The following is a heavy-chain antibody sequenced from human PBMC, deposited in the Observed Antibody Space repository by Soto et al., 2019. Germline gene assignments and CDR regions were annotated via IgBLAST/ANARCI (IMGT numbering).Heavy chain of an antibody. D-gene: IGHD2-8*01. CDR2: MNPNSGNT. J-gene: IGHJ6*02. Sequence: ASVKVSGKASGYTFTSDDINWVRQATGQGLALMGWMNPNSGNTGYAQKFQGRVTMTRNTSISTAYMELSSLRSEDTAVYYCARICVYSYGMDVWGQGTTVTVS. CDR3: ARICVYSYGMDV. V-gene: IGHV1-8*01. CDR1: GYTFTSDD.